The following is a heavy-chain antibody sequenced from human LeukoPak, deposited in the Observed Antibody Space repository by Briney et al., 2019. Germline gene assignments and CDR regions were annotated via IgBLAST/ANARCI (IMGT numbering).Heavy chain of an antibody. D-gene: IGHD3-9*01. Sequence: PSETLSLTCTVSGGSISTYYWSWIRQPPGKGLEWIGYIYYSGSTNYNPSLKSRVTISVKTSKNQFSLKLRSVTAADTAVYYCARVTGYTIEDYFDYWGQGTLVTVSS. V-gene: IGHV4-59*01. J-gene: IGHJ4*02. CDR3: ARVTGYTIEDYFDY. CDR1: GGSISTYY. CDR2: IYYSGST.